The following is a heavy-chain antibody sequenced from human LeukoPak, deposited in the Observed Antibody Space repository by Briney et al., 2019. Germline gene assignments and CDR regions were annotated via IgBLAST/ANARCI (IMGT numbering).Heavy chain of an antibody. Sequence: GGSLRLSCAASGFTFSSSWMHWVRQAQGRGRGWVSRINSDGSSPTYADSVKGRFTISRDNVKNTLYLQMNSLRAEDTAVYYCARAPNYYDSKAAGYYMDVWGKGTTVTVSS. CDR3: ARAPNYYDSKAAGYYMDV. V-gene: IGHV3-74*01. D-gene: IGHD3-22*01. CDR2: INSDGSSP. J-gene: IGHJ6*03. CDR1: GFTFSSSW.